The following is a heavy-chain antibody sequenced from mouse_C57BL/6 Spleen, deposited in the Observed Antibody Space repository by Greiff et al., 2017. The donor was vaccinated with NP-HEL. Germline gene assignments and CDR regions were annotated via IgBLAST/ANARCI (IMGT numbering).Heavy chain of an antibody. CDR2: IDPEDGDT. CDR3: TYTTVVATDWYFDV. J-gene: IGHJ1*03. Sequence: VQLKQSGAELVRPGASVKLSCTASGFNIKDYYMHWVKQRPEQGLEWIGRIDPEDGDTEYAPKFQGKATMTADTSSNTAYLQLSSLTSEDTAVYYCTYTTVVATDWYFDVWGTGTTVTVSS. D-gene: IGHD1-1*01. CDR1: GFNIKDYY. V-gene: IGHV14-1*01.